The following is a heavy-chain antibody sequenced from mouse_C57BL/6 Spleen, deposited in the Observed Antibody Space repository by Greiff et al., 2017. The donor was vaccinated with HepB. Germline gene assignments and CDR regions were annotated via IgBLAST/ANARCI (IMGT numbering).Heavy chain of an antibody. J-gene: IGHJ2*01. CDR1: GFNIKDDY. CDR3: IITTVVATSGLDY. CDR2: IDPENGDT. V-gene: IGHV14-4*01. Sequence: EVQLQQSGAELVRPGASVKLSCTASGFNIKDDYMHWVKQRPEQGLEWIGWIDPENGDTEYASKFQGKATITADTSSNTAYLQRSSLTSEDTAVYYCIITTVVATSGLDYWGQGTTLTVSS. D-gene: IGHD1-1*01.